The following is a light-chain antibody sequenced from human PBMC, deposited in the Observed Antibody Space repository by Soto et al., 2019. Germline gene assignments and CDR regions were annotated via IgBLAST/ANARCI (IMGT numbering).Light chain of an antibody. CDR1: SSDVGGYNY. V-gene: IGLV2-11*01. Sequence: SALTQPRSVSGSPGQSVTISCTGTSSDVGGYNYVSWYQQHPGKALKLMIYDVSKRPSGVPDRFSGSKSGNTASLTISGLQAEDEADYYCCSYAGSYPYVFGTGTKVTVL. CDR2: DVS. CDR3: CSYAGSYPYV. J-gene: IGLJ1*01.